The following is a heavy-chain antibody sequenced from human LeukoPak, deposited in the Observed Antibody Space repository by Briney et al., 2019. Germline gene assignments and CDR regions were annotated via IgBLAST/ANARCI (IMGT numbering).Heavy chain of an antibody. CDR2: IYYSGST. Sequence: SETLSLTCTVSGGSVSSSSYYWSWNRQPPGKGLEWIGYIYYSGSTTYNPSLNSRVTMSVDTSKSQFSLKLSSVTAADTAVYYCARGYSSGSYYHHWGQGTLVTVS. V-gene: IGHV4-61*01. J-gene: IGHJ4*02. D-gene: IGHD3-10*01. CDR3: ARGYSSGSYYHH. CDR1: GGSVSSSSYY.